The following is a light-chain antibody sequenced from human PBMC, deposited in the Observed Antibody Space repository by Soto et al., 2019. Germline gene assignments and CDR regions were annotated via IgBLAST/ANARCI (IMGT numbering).Light chain of an antibody. CDR2: AAS. Sequence: AIRMTQSPSSLSASTGDRVTITCRASQGISSYFAWYQQKPGKAPKLLIYAASTLKSGVPSRFSGSGSGTDFTLTISCLKSYDFATYYCQQYYSYPWTFGQGTEVEIK. CDR3: QQYYSYPWT. CDR1: QGISSY. J-gene: IGKJ1*01. V-gene: IGKV1-8*01.